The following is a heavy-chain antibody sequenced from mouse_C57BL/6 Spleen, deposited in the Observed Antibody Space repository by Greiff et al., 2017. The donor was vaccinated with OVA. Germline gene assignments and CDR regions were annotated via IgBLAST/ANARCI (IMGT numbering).Heavy chain of an antibody. J-gene: IGHJ2*01. V-gene: IGHV3-6*01. CDR3: ASLTGTSDY. CDR1: GYSITSGYY. D-gene: IGHD4-1*01. Sequence: EVQLVESGPGLVKPSQSLSLTCSVTGYSITSGYYWNWIRQFPGNKLEWMGYISYDGGNNYNPSLKNRISITRDTSKNQFFLKLNSVTTEDTATYYCASLTGTSDYWGQGTTLTVSS. CDR2: ISYDGGN.